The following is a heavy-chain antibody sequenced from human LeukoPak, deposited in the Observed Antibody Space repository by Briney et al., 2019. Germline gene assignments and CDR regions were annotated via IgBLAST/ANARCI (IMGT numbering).Heavy chain of an antibody. CDR2: IYYSGST. D-gene: IGHD3-22*01. CDR1: GGSMSGYY. Sequence: SETLSLTCSVSGGSMSGYYWSWIRQPPGKGLEWIGYIYYSGSTNYNPSLKSRVTISVDTSKNQFSLKLSSVTAADTAVYYCGRGIGYYDSSGRLFFDIWGQGTMVTVSS. V-gene: IGHV4-59*01. CDR3: GRGIGYYDSSGRLFFDI. J-gene: IGHJ3*02.